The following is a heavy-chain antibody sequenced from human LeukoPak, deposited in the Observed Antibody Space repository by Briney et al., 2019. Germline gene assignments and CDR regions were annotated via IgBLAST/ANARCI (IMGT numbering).Heavy chain of an antibody. CDR1: GYTLTELS. Sequence: ASVKVSCKVSGYTLTELSMHWVRQAPGKGLEWMGGFDPEDGETIYAQKFQGRVTMTEDTSTDTAYMELSSLRSEDTAVYYCATQWGNSGSYKYWGQGTLVTVSS. J-gene: IGHJ4*02. D-gene: IGHD1-26*01. CDR2: FDPEDGET. CDR3: ATQWGNSGSYKY. V-gene: IGHV1-24*01.